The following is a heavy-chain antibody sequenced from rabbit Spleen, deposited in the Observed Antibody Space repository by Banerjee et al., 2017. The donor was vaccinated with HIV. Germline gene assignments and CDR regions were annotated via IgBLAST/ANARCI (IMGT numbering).Heavy chain of an antibody. CDR3: ARDAGSSFSSYGMDL. D-gene: IGHD8-1*01. J-gene: IGHJ6*01. CDR2: IYTGSSGST. Sequence: QSLEESGGDLVKPGGTLTLTCKASGIDFSSYYYMCWVRQAPGKGLEWIACIYTGSSGSTYYASWAKGRFTCSKTSSTTVTLQMTSLTAADTATYFCARDAGSSFSSYGMDLWGPGTLVTVS. V-gene: IGHV1S40*01. CDR1: GIDFSSYYY.